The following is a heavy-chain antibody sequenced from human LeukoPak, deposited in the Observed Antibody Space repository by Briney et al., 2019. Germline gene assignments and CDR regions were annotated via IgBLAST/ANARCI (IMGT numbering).Heavy chain of an antibody. D-gene: IGHD3-9*01. CDR1: GGSFSGYY. CDR3: ARGTPWLIPPPDAFDI. J-gene: IGHJ3*02. V-gene: IGHV4-34*01. CDR2: INHSGST. Sequence: SETLSLTCAVYGGSFSGYYWSWIRQPPGKGLEWIGEINHSGSTNYNPSLKSRVTISVDTSKNQFSLKLSSVAAADTAVYYCARGTPWLIPPPDAFDIWGQGTMVTVSS.